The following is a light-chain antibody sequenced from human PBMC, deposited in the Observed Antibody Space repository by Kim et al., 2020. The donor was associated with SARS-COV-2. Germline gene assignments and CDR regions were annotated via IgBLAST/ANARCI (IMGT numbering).Light chain of an antibody. Sequence: SASVGDRVTITCRASQSISSWLAWYQQKPGKAPKFLIYKASNLESGVPSRFSGSGSGTEFTLTISSLQPDDFATYYCQQYNSYPYTFGQGTKLEIK. J-gene: IGKJ2*01. V-gene: IGKV1-5*03. CDR3: QQYNSYPYT. CDR1: QSISSW. CDR2: KAS.